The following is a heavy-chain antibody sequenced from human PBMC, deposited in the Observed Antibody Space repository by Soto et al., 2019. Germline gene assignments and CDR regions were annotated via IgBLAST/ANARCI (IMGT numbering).Heavy chain of an antibody. V-gene: IGHV3-53*01. CDR1: GFTVSSNY. Sequence: EVQLVESGGGLIQPGGSLRLSCAASGFTVSSNYMSWVRQAPGKGLEWVSVIYSGGSTYYADYVKGRFTISRDNSKNRLYLRMKGLRDEHTAVYYCARVLRGSGSYYNGWFDPWGQGTLVTVSS. D-gene: IGHD3-10*01. J-gene: IGHJ5*02. CDR3: ARVLRGSGSYYNGWFDP. CDR2: IYSGGST.